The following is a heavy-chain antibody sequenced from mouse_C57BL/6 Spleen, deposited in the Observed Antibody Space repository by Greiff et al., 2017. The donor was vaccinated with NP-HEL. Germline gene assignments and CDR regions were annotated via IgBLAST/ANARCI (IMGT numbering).Heavy chain of an antibody. V-gene: IGHV14-4*01. D-gene: IGHD4-1*01. Sequence: EVKLMESGAELVRPGASVKLSCTASGFNIKDDYMHWVKQRPEQGLEWIGWIDPENGDTEYASKFQGKATITADTSSNTAYLQLSSLTSEDTAVYYCTTSGTGDAMDYWGQGTSVTVSS. CDR1: GFNIKDDY. CDR3: TTSGTGDAMDY. J-gene: IGHJ4*01. CDR2: IDPENGDT.